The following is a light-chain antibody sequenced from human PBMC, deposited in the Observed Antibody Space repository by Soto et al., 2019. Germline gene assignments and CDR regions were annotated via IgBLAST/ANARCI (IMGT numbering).Light chain of an antibody. CDR3: QQYGSSPQT. CDR1: QTVDRRF. J-gene: IGKJ2*01. CDR2: CTS. Sequence: EILLTQSPGTLSLSPGERATLSCRASQTVDRRFFGWYQQKPGQAPRLIIYCTSNRDTGIPDRFSGSGSGADFTLTISRLEPEDFVMYYCQQYGSSPQTFGQGTKLELQ. V-gene: IGKV3-20*01.